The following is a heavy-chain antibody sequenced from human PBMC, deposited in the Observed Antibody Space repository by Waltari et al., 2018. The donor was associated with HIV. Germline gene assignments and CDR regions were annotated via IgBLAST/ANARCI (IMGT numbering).Heavy chain of an antibody. Sequence: QVQLQQWGTGLLKPSGTLSLSCAIYGTSFSGYYWSWIRQTPALGLEWIGEGSHSADTHYTPSFAGRVSISADVSKNQLSLNLTSLTAADTGVYFCARGSQHHDHWGQGTPVTVSS. CDR3: ARGSQHHDH. V-gene: IGHV4-34*01. CDR1: GTSFSGYY. CDR2: GSHSADT. J-gene: IGHJ5*02.